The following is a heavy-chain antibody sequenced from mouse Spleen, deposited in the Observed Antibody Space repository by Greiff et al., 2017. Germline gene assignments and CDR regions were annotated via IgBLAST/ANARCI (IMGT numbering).Heavy chain of an antibody. V-gene: IGHV5-6-4*01. CDR3: TRQDGKGNYAMDY. D-gene: IGHD2-1*01. Sequence: EVKLMESGGGLVKPGGSLKLSCAASGFTFSSYTMSWVRQTPEKRLEWVATISSGGSYTYYPDSVKGRFTISRDNAKNTLYLQMSSLKSEDTAMYYCTRQDGKGNYAMDYWGQGTSVTVSS. CDR2: ISSGGSYT. CDR1: GFTFSSYT. J-gene: IGHJ4*01.